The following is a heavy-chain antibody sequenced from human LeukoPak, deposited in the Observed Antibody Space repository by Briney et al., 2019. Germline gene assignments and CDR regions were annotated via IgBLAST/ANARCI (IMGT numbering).Heavy chain of an antibody. CDR1: GGSISSGGYS. CDR3: ARGLGEDTAMAFDY. CDR2: IYHSGST. D-gene: IGHD5-18*01. J-gene: IGHJ4*02. Sequence: PSETLSLTCAVSGGSISSGGYSWSWIRQPPGKGLEWIGYIYHSGSTNYNPSLKSRVTISVDTSKNQFSLKLSSVTAADTAVYYCARGLGEDTAMAFDYWGQGTLVTVSS. V-gene: IGHV4-30-2*01.